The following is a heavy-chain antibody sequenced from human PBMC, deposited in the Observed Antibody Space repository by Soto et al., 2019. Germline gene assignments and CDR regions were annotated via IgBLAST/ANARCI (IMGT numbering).Heavy chain of an antibody. Sequence: ASVKVSCKASGYTFTSYGISWVRQAPGQGLEWMGWISAYNGNTNYAQKLQGRVTMTTDTSTSTAYMELRSLRSDDTAVYYCARDGDSRAYYYYGMDVWGQGTTVTVSS. CDR1: GYTFTSYG. CDR3: ARDGDSRAYYYYGMDV. J-gene: IGHJ6*02. V-gene: IGHV1-18*01. D-gene: IGHD2-21*01. CDR2: ISAYNGNT.